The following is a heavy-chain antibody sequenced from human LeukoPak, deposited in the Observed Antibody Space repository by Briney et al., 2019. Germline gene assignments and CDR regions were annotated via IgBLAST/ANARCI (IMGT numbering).Heavy chain of an antibody. Sequence: GGSLRLSCAASGFTVSSNFVSWVRQAPGKGLEWVSVIYTGGITCHADSVKGRFTTSRDNSRNTLCLQMNSLRADDTAVYYCVRGSSDGWYGRSWGQGTLVTVSS. V-gene: IGHV3-66*01. J-gene: IGHJ4*02. D-gene: IGHD6-19*01. CDR3: VRGSSDGWYGRS. CDR2: IYTGGIT. CDR1: GFTVSSNF.